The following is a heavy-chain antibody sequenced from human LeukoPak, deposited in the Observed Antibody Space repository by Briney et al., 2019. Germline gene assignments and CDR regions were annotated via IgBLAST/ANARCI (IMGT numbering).Heavy chain of an antibody. CDR2: MNPNSGNT. Sequence: GASVKVSCKASGYTFTSYDINWVRQATGQGLEWMGWMNPNSGNTGYAQKFQGRVTMTRNTSISTAYMELSSLRSEDTAVYYCATLYCSSTSCYEDYWGQGTLVTVSS. V-gene: IGHV1-8*01. CDR1: GYTFTSYD. D-gene: IGHD2-2*01. CDR3: ATLYCSSTSCYEDY. J-gene: IGHJ4*02.